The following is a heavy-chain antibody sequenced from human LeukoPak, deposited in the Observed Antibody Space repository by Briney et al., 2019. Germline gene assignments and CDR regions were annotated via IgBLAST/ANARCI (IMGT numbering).Heavy chain of an antibody. CDR3: ARGGCSDGSCFGGWFDP. Sequence: GSLRLSCTASGFTFGDYAMSWIRQFPGKGLEWIGYIYYSGSTNYNPSLKSRVTISVDTSKNQFSLKLSSVTAADTAVYYCARGGCSDGSCFGGWFDPWGQGTLVTVSS. D-gene: IGHD2-15*01. J-gene: IGHJ5*02. CDR2: IYYSGST. V-gene: IGHV4-59*01. CDR1: GFTFGDYA.